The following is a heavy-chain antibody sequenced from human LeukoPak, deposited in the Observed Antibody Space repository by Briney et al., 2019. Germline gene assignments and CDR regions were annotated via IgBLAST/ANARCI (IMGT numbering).Heavy chain of an antibody. V-gene: IGHV3-7*01. CDR3: ARAGHYCSGGSCYYGY. CDR1: GFTFSSYW. D-gene: IGHD2-15*01. J-gene: IGHJ4*02. Sequence: QSGGSLRLSCAASGFTFSSYWMSWVRQAPGKGLEWVANIKQDGSEKYYVDSVKGRFTISRDNAKNSLYLQMNSLRAEDTAVYYCARAGHYCSGGSCYYGYWGQGTLVTVSS. CDR2: IKQDGSEK.